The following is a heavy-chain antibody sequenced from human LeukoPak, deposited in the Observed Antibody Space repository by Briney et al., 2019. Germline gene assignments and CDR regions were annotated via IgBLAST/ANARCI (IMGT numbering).Heavy chain of an antibody. V-gene: IGHV4-59*01. D-gene: IGHD3-16*01. CDR3: ARFGVNYDMDV. Sequence: SETLSLTCTVSGGSISGFYWTWIRQPPGMGLEWIGQIYYTGSADYNPSLKSRITISVDTSKNQISLMVRSVTAADTAVYHCARFGVNYDMDVWGQGTTVTVSS. J-gene: IGHJ6*02. CDR1: GGSISGFY. CDR2: IYYTGSA.